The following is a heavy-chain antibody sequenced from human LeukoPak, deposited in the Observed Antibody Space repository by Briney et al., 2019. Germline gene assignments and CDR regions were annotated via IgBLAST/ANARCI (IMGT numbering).Heavy chain of an antibody. CDR1: GFTFSSYA. CDR2: ISSSSSYI. J-gene: IGHJ6*02. CDR3: ARDGVYITMVRGAYGMDV. V-gene: IGHV3-21*01. Sequence: GGSLRLSCAASGFTFSSYAMHWVRQAPGKGLEWVSSISSSSSYIYYADSVKGRFTISRDNAKNSLYLQMNSLRAEDTAVYYCARDGVYITMVRGAYGMDVWGQGTTVTVSS. D-gene: IGHD3-10*01.